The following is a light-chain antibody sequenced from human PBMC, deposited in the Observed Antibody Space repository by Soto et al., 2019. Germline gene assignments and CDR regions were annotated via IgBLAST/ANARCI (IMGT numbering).Light chain of an antibody. Sequence: EIVMTQSPATLSVSPGERATLSCRASQSVSSNLAWYQQKPGQAPRLLIYDASNRATGIPARFSGSGSGTDFTLTISSLEPEDFAVYYCQQRSNWPWTFGQRTKVDIK. V-gene: IGKV3-11*01. CDR1: QSVSSN. J-gene: IGKJ1*01. CDR3: QQRSNWPWT. CDR2: DAS.